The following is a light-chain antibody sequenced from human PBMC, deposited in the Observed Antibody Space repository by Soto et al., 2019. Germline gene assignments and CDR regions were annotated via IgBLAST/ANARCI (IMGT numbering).Light chain of an antibody. J-gene: IGKJ4*01. CDR3: QQRSNWPLT. V-gene: IGKV3-11*01. Sequence: EMLLTQSPATRSLSPGERATLSCRASQSVSSYLAWYQQKPGQAPRLLIYDASNRATGIPARFSGSGSGTDFTLTISSLEPEDFAVYYCQQRSNWPLTFGGGTKVDIK. CDR1: QSVSSY. CDR2: DAS.